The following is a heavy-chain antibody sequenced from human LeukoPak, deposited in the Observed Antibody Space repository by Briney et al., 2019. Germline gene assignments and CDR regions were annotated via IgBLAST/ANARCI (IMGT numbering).Heavy chain of an antibody. CDR1: GFTFSSFS. Sequence: GGSLRLSCAASGFTFSSFSMNWVRQAPGKGLEWVSSISSRSTYIYYADSVTGRFTISRDNAKNSLYLQMNSLRAEDTAVYYCARVPSDIVVVEPATPDFWGQGTLVTVS. CDR2: ISSRSTYI. D-gene: IGHD2-15*01. CDR3: ARVPSDIVVVEPATPDF. V-gene: IGHV3-21*01. J-gene: IGHJ4*02.